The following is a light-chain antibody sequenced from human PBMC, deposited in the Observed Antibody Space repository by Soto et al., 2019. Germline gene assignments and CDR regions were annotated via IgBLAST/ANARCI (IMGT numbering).Light chain of an antibody. CDR3: GTWDNSLSLPYV. V-gene: IGLV1-51*02. CDR1: SSNIGNNY. J-gene: IGLJ1*01. CDR2: ENN. Sequence: QSVLTQPPSVPAAQGQKVTISCSGSSSNIGNNYVSWYQQLPGTAPKLLIFENNKRPSGIPDRFSASKSGTSATLAITGLQTGDAADYYCGTWDNSLSLPYVFGTGTKVTVL.